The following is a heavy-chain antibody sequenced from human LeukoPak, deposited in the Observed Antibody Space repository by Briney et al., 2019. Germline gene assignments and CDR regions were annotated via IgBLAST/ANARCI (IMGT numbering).Heavy chain of an antibody. CDR3: TISAPGKRYFDN. CDR1: GLTFSNYW. CDR2: INTDGSST. V-gene: IGHV3-74*03. J-gene: IGHJ4*02. D-gene: IGHD3-10*01. Sequence: GSLRLSCAASGLTFSNYWMYWVRQAPGKGLVCVSRINTDGSSTSYADSVTGRFTISRDDAKNTLYLQMNSLRTEDTAVYYCTISAPGKRYFDNWGQGTLVTVSS.